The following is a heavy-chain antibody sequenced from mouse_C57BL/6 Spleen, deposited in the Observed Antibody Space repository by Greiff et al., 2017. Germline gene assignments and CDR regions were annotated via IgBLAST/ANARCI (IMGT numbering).Heavy chain of an antibody. CDR2: ISSGSSTI. J-gene: IGHJ4*01. CDR3: AKGNYDAMDY. V-gene: IGHV5-17*01. Sequence: EVMLVESGGGLVKPGGSLKLSCAASGFTFRDYGMHWVRQAPEKGLEWVAYISSGSSTIYYADTVKGRFTISRDNAKNTLFLQMTSLRSEDTAMYYCAKGNYDAMDYWGQGTSVTVSS. CDR1: GFTFRDYG.